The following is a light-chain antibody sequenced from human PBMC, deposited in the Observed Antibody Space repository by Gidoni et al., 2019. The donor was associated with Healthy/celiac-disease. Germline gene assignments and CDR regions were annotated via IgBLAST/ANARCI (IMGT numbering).Light chain of an antibody. V-gene: IGLV1-44*01. CDR2: SNN. J-gene: IGLJ1*01. CDR3: AAWDDSLNGPV. Sequence: QSVLTQPPSASGTPGQRVPISCSGSSANIGSNTVNGYQQLPGTAPKLRIYSNNQRPSGVPDRFSGSKSGTSASLAISGLQSEDEADYYCAAWDDSLNGPVLGTGTKVTVL. CDR1: SANIGSNT.